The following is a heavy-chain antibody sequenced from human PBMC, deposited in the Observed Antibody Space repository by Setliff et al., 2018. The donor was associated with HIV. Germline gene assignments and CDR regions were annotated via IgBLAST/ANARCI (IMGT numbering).Heavy chain of an antibody. CDR1: GGSISSYY. Sequence: SETLSLTCTVSGGSISSYYWSWIRQPPGKGLEWIGFIYSSGSTNYNPSLKSRVTISVDTSKNQFSLKLNSVTAADTAVYYCARNVGGLRSAVNWFDPWGQGTLVTVS. V-gene: IGHV4-59*08. CDR3: ARNVGGLRSAVNWFDP. CDR2: IYSSGST. D-gene: IGHD4-17*01. J-gene: IGHJ5*02.